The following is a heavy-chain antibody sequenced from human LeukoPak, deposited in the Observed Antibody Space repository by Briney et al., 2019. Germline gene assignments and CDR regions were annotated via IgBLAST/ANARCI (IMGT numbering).Heavy chain of an antibody. J-gene: IGHJ4*02. Sequence: GSLRLSCAASGFTFSSYGMHWVRQAPGKGLEWVAVIWYDGSNKYYADSVKGRFTISRDNSKNTLYLQMNSLRAEDTAVYYCAKTVGVSTSAGFDYWGQGTLVTVSS. CDR3: AKTVGVSTSAGFDY. CDR2: IWYDGSNK. CDR1: GFTFSSYG. D-gene: IGHD2-2*01. V-gene: IGHV3-33*06.